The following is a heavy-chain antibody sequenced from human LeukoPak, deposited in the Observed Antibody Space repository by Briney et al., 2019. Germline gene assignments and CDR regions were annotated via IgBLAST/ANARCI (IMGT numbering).Heavy chain of an antibody. D-gene: IGHD1-26*01. J-gene: IGHJ3*02. CDR3: ARDPGATQAFDI. Sequence: GGSLRLSCAASGFTFSSYGMHWVRQAPGKGLEWVAVISYDGSNKYYADSVKGRFTISRDNSKNTLYLQMNSLRAEDTAVYYCARDPGATQAFDIWGQGTMVTVSS. CDR2: ISYDGSNK. V-gene: IGHV3-30*03. CDR1: GFTFSSYG.